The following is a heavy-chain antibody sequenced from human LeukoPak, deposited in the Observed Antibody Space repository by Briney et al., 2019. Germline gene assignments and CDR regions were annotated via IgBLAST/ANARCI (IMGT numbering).Heavy chain of an antibody. D-gene: IGHD4-11*01. V-gene: IGHV3-23*01. CDR1: GFTFTSYS. J-gene: IGHJ4*02. CDR2: ISGGGGST. Sequence: PGGSLRLSCAASGFTFTSYSMNWVRQAPGKGLEWVSTISGGGGSTYYADSVKGRFTISRDNSKNTLYLQVNSLRAEDTAVYYCARTTVTIQFDYWGQGTLVTVSS. CDR3: ARTTVTIQFDY.